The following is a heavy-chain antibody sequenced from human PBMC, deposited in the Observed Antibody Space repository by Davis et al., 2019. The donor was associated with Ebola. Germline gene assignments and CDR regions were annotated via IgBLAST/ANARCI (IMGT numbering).Heavy chain of an antibody. CDR3: ARGDSNYDFWSGYSYCMDV. D-gene: IGHD3-3*01. CDR1: GGTFSSYA. CDR2: IIPIFGTA. J-gene: IGHJ6*02. V-gene: IGHV1-69*13. Sequence: AASVKVSCKASGGTFSSYAISWVRQAPGQGLEWMGGIIPIFGTANYAQKFQGRVTITADESTSTAYMELSSLRSEDTAVYYCARGDSNYDFWSGYSYCMDVWGQGTTVTVSS.